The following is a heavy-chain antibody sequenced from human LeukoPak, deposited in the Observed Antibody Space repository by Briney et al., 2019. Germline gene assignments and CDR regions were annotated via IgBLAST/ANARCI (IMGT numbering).Heavy chain of an antibody. V-gene: IGHV3-30*02. CDR1: GFAFSSYG. J-gene: IGHJ6*03. D-gene: IGHD3-16*02. CDR3: AKSVIPSSYQGTYYMDV. Sequence: TGGSLRLSCAVSGFAFSSYGMHWVRQAPGEGREGVAFIRYDESKTFYGDSVKGRFTISRDNSKNTVHLQMNSLRPEDAALYFCAKSVIPSSYQGTYYMDVWGEGTTVTVSS. CDR2: IRYDESKT.